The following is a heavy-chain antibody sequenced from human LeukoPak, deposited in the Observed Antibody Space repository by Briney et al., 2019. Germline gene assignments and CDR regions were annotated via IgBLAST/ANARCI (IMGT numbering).Heavy chain of an antibody. J-gene: IGHJ4*02. Sequence: SETLSLTCTVSGGSISSYYWSWIRQPPGKGLEWIGYIYYSGSTNYNPSLKSRVTISVDTSKNQFSLKLSSVTAADTAVYYCARALSYSSGWYLRLYYFDYWGQGTLVTVSS. CDR1: GGSISSYY. CDR2: IYYSGST. CDR3: ARALSYSSGWYLRLYYFDY. V-gene: IGHV4-59*12. D-gene: IGHD6-19*01.